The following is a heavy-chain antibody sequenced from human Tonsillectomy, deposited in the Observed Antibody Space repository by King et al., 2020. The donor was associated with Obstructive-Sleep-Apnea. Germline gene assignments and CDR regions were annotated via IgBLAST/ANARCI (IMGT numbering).Heavy chain of an antibody. D-gene: IGHD3-16*01. CDR1: GFSFSSNG. Sequence: QLVQSGGGVVQPGRSLRLSCAASGFSFSSNGMHWVRQAPGKGLEWVAVIWFDGSNKYYADSVKGRFTISRDNSKNTLYLQMNSLRAEDTAVYYCAKGRMGVWRSYGMDVWGQGTTVTVSS. J-gene: IGHJ6*02. V-gene: IGHV3-33*06. CDR2: IWFDGSNK. CDR3: AKGRMGVWRSYGMDV.